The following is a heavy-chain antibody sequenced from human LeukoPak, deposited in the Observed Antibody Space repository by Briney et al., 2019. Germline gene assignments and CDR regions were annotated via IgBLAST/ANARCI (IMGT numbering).Heavy chain of an antibody. J-gene: IGHJ4*02. CDR1: GFTFSSYW. Sequence: GGSLRLSCAASGFTFSSYWVHWVRQAPGKGLVWVSRINSDGSSTSYADSVKGRFTISRDNSKNSLYLQMNSLRTEDTALYYCAKDMAAGRRGYFDYWGQGTLVTVSS. D-gene: IGHD3-10*01. CDR2: INSDGSST. CDR3: AKDMAAGRRGYFDY. V-gene: IGHV3-74*01.